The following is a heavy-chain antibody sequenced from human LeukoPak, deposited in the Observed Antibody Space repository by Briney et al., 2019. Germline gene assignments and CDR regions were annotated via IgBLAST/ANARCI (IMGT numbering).Heavy chain of an antibody. V-gene: IGHV3-30*18. CDR1: GFTFSSYG. J-gene: IGHJ5*02. CDR3: AKDGRFPNWFDP. Sequence: GGSLRLSCAASGFTFSSYGMHWVRQAPGKGLEWVAAISYDGSNKYYADSVKGRFTISRDNSKNTLYLQMNSLRAEDTAVYYCAKDGRFPNWFDPWGQGTLVTVSS. D-gene: IGHD1-1*01. CDR2: ISYDGSNK.